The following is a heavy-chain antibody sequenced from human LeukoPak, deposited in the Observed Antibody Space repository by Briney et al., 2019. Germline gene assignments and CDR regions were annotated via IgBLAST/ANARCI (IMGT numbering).Heavy chain of an antibody. CDR1: GYSIIRGYY. V-gene: IGHV4-38-2*01. D-gene: IGHD3-16*02. Sequence: PSETLSLTCAVSGYSIIRGYYCGCGRPPPGKGQEFIGSMYQSGTTYYNPSFKSRFTISIDTSKNQFYLTLRTVTAADTAVYYCARHDTFGGIIVSYFDCWGQGRLVTVSS. CDR2: MYQSGTT. CDR3: ARHDTFGGIIVSYFDC. J-gene: IGHJ4*02.